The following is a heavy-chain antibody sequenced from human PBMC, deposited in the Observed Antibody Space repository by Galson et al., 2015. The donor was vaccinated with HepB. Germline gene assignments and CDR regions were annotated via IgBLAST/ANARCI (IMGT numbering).Heavy chain of an antibody. D-gene: IGHD1-14*01. CDR3: VRDPPLGTTFDR. V-gene: IGHV3-21*01. Sequence: SLRLSCAASGFTFNSYNMNWVRQAPGKGLEWVASIDSSSSYTYYADSLKGRFTIARDNAKNSLYLQMNSLRPEDTAVYYCVRDPPLGTTFDRWGPGTLVTVAS. J-gene: IGHJ4*02. CDR1: GFTFNSYN. CDR2: IDSSSSYT.